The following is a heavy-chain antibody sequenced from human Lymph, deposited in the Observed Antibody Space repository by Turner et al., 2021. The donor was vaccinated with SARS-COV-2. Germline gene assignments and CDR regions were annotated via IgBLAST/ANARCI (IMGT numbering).Heavy chain of an antibody. CDR2: MSGSGGST. Sequence: EVQLLESGGGLVQPGGSLTLSCAVSAFTFSSYAMSWVRQAPGKGLEWVATMSGSGGSTYYADSVKGRFTISRDNSKNTLYLQMNSLRAEDTAVYYCAKNEMAMIVVVITLFDYWGQGTLVTVSS. CDR3: AKNEMAMIVVVITLFDY. CDR1: AFTFSSYA. V-gene: IGHV3-23*01. D-gene: IGHD3-22*01. J-gene: IGHJ4*02.